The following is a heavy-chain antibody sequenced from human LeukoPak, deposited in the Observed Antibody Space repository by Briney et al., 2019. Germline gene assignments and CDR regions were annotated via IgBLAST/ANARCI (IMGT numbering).Heavy chain of an antibody. CDR3: AREDHYESSGYYRSGDY. CDR1: GFTFSSYS. CDR2: ISSSSSYI. V-gene: IGHV3-21*01. Sequence: PGGSLRLSCAASGFTFSSYSMNWVRQAPGKGLEWVSSISSSSSYIYYADSVKGRFTISRDNAKNSLYLQMDSLRAEDTAVYYCAREDHYESSGYYRSGDYWGQGTLVTVSS. J-gene: IGHJ4*02. D-gene: IGHD3-22*01.